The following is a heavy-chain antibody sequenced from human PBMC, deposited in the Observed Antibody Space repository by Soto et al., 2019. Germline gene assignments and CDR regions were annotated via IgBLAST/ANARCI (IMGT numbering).Heavy chain of an antibody. Sequence: QVQLVESGGGVVQPGRSLRLSCAASGFTFSSYGMHWVRQAPGKGLEWVAVISYDGSNKYYADSVKGRFTISRDNSKNSLYLQMNSLRAEDTAVYYCAKVNSGLVAGSYWYFALWGRGTLVTVSS. CDR3: AKVNSGLVAGSYWYFAL. J-gene: IGHJ2*01. CDR1: GFTFSSYG. D-gene: IGHD6-19*01. V-gene: IGHV3-30*18. CDR2: ISYDGSNK.